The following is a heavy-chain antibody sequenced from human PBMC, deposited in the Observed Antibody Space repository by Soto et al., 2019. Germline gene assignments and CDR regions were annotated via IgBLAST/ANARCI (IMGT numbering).Heavy chain of an antibody. Sequence: GGSLRLSCAASGFFFTNYAMSWFRQAPGKGLEWISTIFNNGGSTYYADSVRGRFTISRDNSKDTLFLELNSLSAEDTALYSCAKLSGSGTGFTHYFDYWGQGTLVTVSS. CDR3: AKLSGSGTGFTHYFDY. V-gene: IGHV3-23*01. J-gene: IGHJ4*02. CDR2: IFNNGGST. D-gene: IGHD3-10*01. CDR1: GFFFTNYA.